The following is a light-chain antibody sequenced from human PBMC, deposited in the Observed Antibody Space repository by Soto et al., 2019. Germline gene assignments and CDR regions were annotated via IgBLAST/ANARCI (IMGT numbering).Light chain of an antibody. J-gene: IGLJ1*01. V-gene: IGLV1-44*01. Sequence: QSLLSESRSASGSPGHGFSISCSGVGINTVHWYQHLPGTAPKRLIHSNNQRPSGVPDRFSGSKSGTAASLAISGLQSEDEADYYCSTWDDSLNRYVFGTGTKVTVL. CDR3: STWDDSLNRYV. CDR1: GINT. CDR2: SNN.